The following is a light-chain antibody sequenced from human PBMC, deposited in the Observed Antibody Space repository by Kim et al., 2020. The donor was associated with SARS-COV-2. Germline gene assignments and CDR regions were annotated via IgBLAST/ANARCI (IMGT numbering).Light chain of an antibody. V-gene: IGKV4-1*01. Sequence: RATINCKSSRNVLFSSNNKNYLAWFQQKPGQPPTLLIHWASTRESGIPDRFSGSGSGTNFTLTISSLQAEDVAVYYCHQYYSAPYTFGQGTKLEI. J-gene: IGKJ2*01. CDR3: HQYYSAPYT. CDR1: RNVLFSSNNKNY. CDR2: WAS.